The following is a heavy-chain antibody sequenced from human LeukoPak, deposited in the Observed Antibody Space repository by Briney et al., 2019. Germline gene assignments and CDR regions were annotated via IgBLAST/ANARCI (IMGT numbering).Heavy chain of an antibody. J-gene: IGHJ4*02. CDR2: ISGSGGST. CDR3: YYYDSSGYYPQTKIDY. D-gene: IGHD3-22*01. V-gene: IGHV3-23*01. CDR1: GFSFSAYS. Sequence: GGSLRLSCAASGFSFSAYSMNWVRQAPGKGLEWVSGISGSGGSTYYADSVKGRFTISRDNSKNTVYLQMNSLRVEDTAVYYCYYYDSSGYYPQTKIDYWGQGTLVTVS.